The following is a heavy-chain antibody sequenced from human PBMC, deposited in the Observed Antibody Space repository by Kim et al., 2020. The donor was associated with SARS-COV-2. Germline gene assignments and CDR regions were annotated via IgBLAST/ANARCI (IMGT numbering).Heavy chain of an antibody. Sequence: GGSLRLSCAASGFTFSSYGMHWVRQAPGKGLEWVAVISYDGSNKYYADSVKGRFTISRDNSKNMLYLQMNSLRAEDTAVYYCAKDGGVVPAAIRNYYYG. CDR1: GFTFSSYG. V-gene: IGHV3-30*18. CDR2: ISYDGSNK. J-gene: IGHJ6*01. CDR3: AKDGGVVPAAIRNYYYG. D-gene: IGHD2-2*02.